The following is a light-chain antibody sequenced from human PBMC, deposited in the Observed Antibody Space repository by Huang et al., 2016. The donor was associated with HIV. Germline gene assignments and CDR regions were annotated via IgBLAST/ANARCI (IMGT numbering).Light chain of an antibody. CDR1: QSLLYGSNNQNY. Sequence: DIVMTQSPDSLAVSLGARATVNCKSSQSLLYGSNNQNYLAWYQQKPGQPPKLLIYWASTRESGVPDRVSGSGSGTDFTLTISSLQAEDVAFYYCQQYFNAPITFGQGTRLEI. J-gene: IGKJ5*01. V-gene: IGKV4-1*01. CDR2: WAS. CDR3: QQYFNAPIT.